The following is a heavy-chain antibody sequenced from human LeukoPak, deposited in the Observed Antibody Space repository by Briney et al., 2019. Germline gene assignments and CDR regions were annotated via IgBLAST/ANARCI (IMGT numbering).Heavy chain of an antibody. CDR2: VKQDGTEK. CDR3: ATLDSTKSVL. J-gene: IGHJ1*01. Sequence: PGGSLRLSCVASGFRFGRDWISWVRQAPGKGLEWVACVKQDGTEKNYVVSVWGRFTVSVDNGKNSLYLQMNSLRAEDTAKYYCATLDSTKSVLWGRGTAVIFSS. CDR1: GFRFGRDW. D-gene: IGHD2-2*01. V-gene: IGHV3-7*01.